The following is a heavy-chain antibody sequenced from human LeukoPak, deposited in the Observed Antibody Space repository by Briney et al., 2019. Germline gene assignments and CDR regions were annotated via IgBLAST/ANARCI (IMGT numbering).Heavy chain of an antibody. CDR2: INPNSGGT. CDR1: GYTFTGYY. J-gene: IGHJ4*02. D-gene: IGHD4-23*01. Sequence: GASVKVSCKASGYTFTGYYMHWVRQAPGQGLEWMGWINPNSGGTYYAQKFQGRVTMTSDTSISTAYMELSRLRSDNTAVYYCVRDLYGGTSATFDYWGQGTLVTVSS. V-gene: IGHV1-2*02. CDR3: VRDLYGGTSATFDY.